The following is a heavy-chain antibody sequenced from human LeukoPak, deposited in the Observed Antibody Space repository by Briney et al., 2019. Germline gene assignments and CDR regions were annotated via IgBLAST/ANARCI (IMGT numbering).Heavy chain of an antibody. J-gene: IGHJ3*02. CDR1: GFTFSSYG. D-gene: IGHD3-22*01. Sequence: GGSLRLSCAASGFTFSSYGMHWVRQAPGKGLEWVAVISYDGSNKYYADSVKGRFTISRDNSKNTLYLQMNSLRAEDTAVYYCANGPDSYDRFNAFDIWGQGTMVTVS. CDR3: ANGPDSYDRFNAFDI. CDR2: ISYDGSNK. V-gene: IGHV3-30*18.